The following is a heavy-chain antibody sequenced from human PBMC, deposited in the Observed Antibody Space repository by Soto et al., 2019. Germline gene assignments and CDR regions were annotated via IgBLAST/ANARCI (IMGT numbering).Heavy chain of an antibody. CDR1: GYSFTIYW. J-gene: IGHJ6*02. CDR3: VRGTRQAAAGN. D-gene: IGHD6-13*01. CDR2: IYPGDSDT. Sequence: GESLKISCNGSGYSFTIYWIGWVRQMPGKGLEWMGIIYPGDSDTRYSPSFQGQVTISADKSISTAYLQWSSLKASDTAMYYCVRGTRQAAAGNWGQGTTVTVSS. V-gene: IGHV5-51*01.